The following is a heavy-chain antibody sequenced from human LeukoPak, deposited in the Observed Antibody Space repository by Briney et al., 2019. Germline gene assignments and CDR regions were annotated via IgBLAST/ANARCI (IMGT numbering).Heavy chain of an antibody. CDR2: INPNSGGT. D-gene: IGHD3-16*02. Sequence: ASVKVSCKASGYTLTGYYMHWVRQAPGQGLEWMGWINPNSGGTNYAQKFQGRVTMTRDTSISTAYMELSRLRSDDTAVYYCARDRYSGPTGENWFDPWGQGTLVTVSS. CDR1: GYTLTGYY. V-gene: IGHV1-2*02. CDR3: ARDRYSGPTGENWFDP. J-gene: IGHJ5*02.